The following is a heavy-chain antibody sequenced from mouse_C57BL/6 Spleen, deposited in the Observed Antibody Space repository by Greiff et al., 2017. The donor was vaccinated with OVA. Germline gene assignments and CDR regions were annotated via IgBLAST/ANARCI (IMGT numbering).Heavy chain of an antibody. D-gene: IGHD1-1*01. J-gene: IGHJ2*01. CDR3: ARREAVATFAY. CDR2: IDPSDSYT. Sequence: QVQLQQPGAELVKPGASVKLSCKASGYTFTSYWMQWVKQRPGQGLEWIGEIDPSDSYTNYNQKFKGKATLTVDTSSSTAYLQLSSLTSEDSAVSYCARREAVATFAYWGQGTTLTVSS. V-gene: IGHV1-50*01. CDR1: GYTFTSYW.